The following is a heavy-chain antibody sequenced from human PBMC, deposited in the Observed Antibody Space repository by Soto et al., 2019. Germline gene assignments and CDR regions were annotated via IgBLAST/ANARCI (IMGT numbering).Heavy chain of an antibody. CDR3: ARDCLPPQLWSQNYYYYYGMDV. CDR2: ISSSSSYI. V-gene: IGHV3-21*01. Sequence: EVQLVESGGGLVKPGGSLRLSCAASGFTFSSYSMNWVRQAPGKGLEWVSSISSSSSYIYYADSVKGRFTISRDNAKNSLYLQMNSLRAEDTAVYYCARDCLPPQLWSQNYYYYYGMDVWGQGTTVTVSS. D-gene: IGHD5-18*01. CDR1: GFTFSSYS. J-gene: IGHJ6*02.